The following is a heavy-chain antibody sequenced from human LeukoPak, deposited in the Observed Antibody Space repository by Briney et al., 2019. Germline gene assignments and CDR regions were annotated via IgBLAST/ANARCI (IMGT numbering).Heavy chain of an antibody. Sequence: PSETLSLNCTVSGGSIRSRNYYWDWIRQPPGKGLEWIGNFYDSGSTYYNPSLKSQVTISGDTSKNQFSLKLTSVTAADTAVYYCARHTRPGCSGYENAFDIWGQGTMAAV. J-gene: IGHJ3*02. CDR2: FYDSGST. V-gene: IGHV4-39*01. CDR3: ARHTRPGCSGYENAFDI. CDR1: GGSIRSRNYY. D-gene: IGHD5-12*01.